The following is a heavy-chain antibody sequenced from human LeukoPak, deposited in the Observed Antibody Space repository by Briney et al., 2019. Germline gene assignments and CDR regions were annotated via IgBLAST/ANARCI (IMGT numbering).Heavy chain of an antibody. Sequence: PGGSLRLSCAASGFSFTTYWMGWVRQAPGKGLEWVANINQDESSQYYVDAVKGRFTISRDNAKNSLYLQMNSLRAEDTAVYYCARDKLVGATRLDYWGQGSLVTVSS. CDR1: GFSFTTYW. V-gene: IGHV3-7*01. J-gene: IGHJ4*02. CDR2: INQDESSQ. D-gene: IGHD1-26*01. CDR3: ARDKLVGATRLDY.